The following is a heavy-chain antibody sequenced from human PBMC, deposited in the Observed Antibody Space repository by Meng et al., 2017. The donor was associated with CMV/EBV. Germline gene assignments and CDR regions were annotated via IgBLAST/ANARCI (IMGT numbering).Heavy chain of an antibody. J-gene: IGHJ4*02. V-gene: IGHV3-21*01. D-gene: IGHD3-3*01. CDR2: ISRSSYI. CDR3: ARAIGVGIKIERLSLYYFDY. CDR1: GFTFSSYS. Sequence: GESLKISCAASGFTFSSYSMNWVRQAPGKGLEWVSSISRSSYIYYADSVKGQFTISRDNAKNSLYLQMNSLRAEDTAVYYCARAIGVGIKIERLSLYYFDYWGQGTLVTVSS.